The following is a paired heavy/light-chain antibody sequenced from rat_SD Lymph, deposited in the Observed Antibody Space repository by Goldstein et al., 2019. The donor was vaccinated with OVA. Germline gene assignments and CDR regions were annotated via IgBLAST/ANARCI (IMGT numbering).Light chain of an antibody. CDR2: YTS. CDR1: EGISNY. V-gene: IGKV12S11*01. CDR3: QQAYKYPLT. J-gene: IGKJ5*01. Sequence: DIQMTQSPHSLSASLGETVSIECLASEGISNYLAWYQQKPGKSPQLLIYYTSSLQDGVPSRFSGSGSGTQYSLKISNMQPEDEGVYYCQQAYKYPLTFGSGTKLEIK.
Heavy chain of an antibody. CDR3: ARGRWHDYLDY. J-gene: IGHJ2*01. V-gene: IGHV4-2*01. CDR1: GFSFNDYA. CDR2: INQESSSI. Sequence: EVKLVESGGGLVQPGRSLKLSCVASGFSFNDYAMGWVRQAPGKGLEWIGEINQESSSINYTPSLKDKFTISRDNAQNTLYLQMSKLGSEDTAIYYCARGRWHDYLDYWGQGVMVTVSS. D-gene: IGHD1-12*02.